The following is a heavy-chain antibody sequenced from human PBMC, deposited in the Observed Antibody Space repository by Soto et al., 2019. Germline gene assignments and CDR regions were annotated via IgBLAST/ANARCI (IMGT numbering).Heavy chain of an antibody. CDR1: GYTLTELS. D-gene: IGHD5-18*01. CDR2: FDPEDGET. V-gene: IGHV1-24*01. CDR3: ATDELQLWPRRGNYYYYGMDV. J-gene: IGHJ6*02. Sequence: ASVKVSCKVSGYTLTELSMHWVRQAAGKGLEWMGGFDPEDGETICAQKFQGRVTMTEDTSTDTAYMELSSLRSEDTAVYYCATDELQLWPRRGNYYYYGMDVWGQGTTVTVSS.